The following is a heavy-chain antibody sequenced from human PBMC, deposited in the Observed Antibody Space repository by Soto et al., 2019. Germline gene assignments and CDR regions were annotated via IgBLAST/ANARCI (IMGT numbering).Heavy chain of an antibody. CDR3: ARVEAGAYYQDYYGMDV. D-gene: IGHD2-2*01. J-gene: IGHJ6*02. CDR2: IIPMLGTP. CDR1: GGTFSNYA. V-gene: IGHV1-69*11. Sequence: QVQLVQSGAEVKKPGSSVKVSCKASGGTFSNYAISWVRQAPGQGLEGMGGIIPMLGTPNYAQKFQGRVTITADESTNTVYMDLSSLRSEDTAVYYCARVEAGAYYQDYYGMDVWGQGTTVTVSS.